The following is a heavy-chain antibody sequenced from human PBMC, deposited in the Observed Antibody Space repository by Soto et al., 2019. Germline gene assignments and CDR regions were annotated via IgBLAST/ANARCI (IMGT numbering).Heavy chain of an antibody. Sequence: QVQLVQSGAEAKKPGASVKISCKASGYSFIDHYIHWVRQAPGQGLEWMGVINPDGGSTSYAQKVQCRVSVTADTSTSTVYMDLTILTLEDTAVYYCARDPRFWNYVGFWDSCGQGTLVTVST. CDR1: GYSFIDHY. D-gene: IGHD3-16*01. CDR3: ARDPRFWNYVGFWDS. J-gene: IGHJ5*01. V-gene: IGHV1-46*01. CDR2: INPDGGST.